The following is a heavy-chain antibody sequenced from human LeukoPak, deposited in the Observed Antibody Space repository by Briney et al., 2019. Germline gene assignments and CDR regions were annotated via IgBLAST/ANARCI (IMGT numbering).Heavy chain of an antibody. V-gene: IGHV1-69*04. CDR2: IIPILGIA. D-gene: IGHD6-19*01. J-gene: IGHJ5*02. Sequence: SVKVSCKASGGTFSSYAISWVRQAPGQGLEWMGRIIPILGIANYAQKFQGRVTITADKSTSTAYMELSSLRSEDTAVYYCARDRMEQWLVRGRGWFDPWGQGTLVTVSS. CDR1: GGTFSSYA. CDR3: ARDRMEQWLVRGRGWFDP.